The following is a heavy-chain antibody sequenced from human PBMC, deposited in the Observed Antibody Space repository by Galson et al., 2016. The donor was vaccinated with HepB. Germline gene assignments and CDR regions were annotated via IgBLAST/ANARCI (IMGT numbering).Heavy chain of an antibody. V-gene: IGHV3-7*03. J-gene: IGHJ4*02. CDR2: INRDGREQ. CDR3: TRNER. D-gene: IGHD5-24*01. Sequence: SLRLSCAASGFTLSNYWMGWVRQTPGKGLEWVATINRDGREQKYVDSVKGRFTISRDNAKNSLSLQRNSLGVEDTAAYYCTRNERWGQGTLVTVSS. CDR1: GFTLSNYW.